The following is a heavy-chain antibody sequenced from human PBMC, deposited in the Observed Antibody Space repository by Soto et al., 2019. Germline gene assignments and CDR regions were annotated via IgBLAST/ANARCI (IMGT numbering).Heavy chain of an antibody. CDR2: IYPGDSDT. V-gene: IGHV5-51*01. CDR1: GYNFAGYW. CDR3: VRSGSYYLDY. D-gene: IGHD1-26*01. J-gene: IGHJ4*02. Sequence: VESLKISCKGSGYNFAGYWIGWLREMPGKGLEWMGIIYPGDSDTRCSPSFQGQVTISADKSISTAYLQWSSLKASDTAMYYCVRSGSYYLDYWGQGTLVTVSS.